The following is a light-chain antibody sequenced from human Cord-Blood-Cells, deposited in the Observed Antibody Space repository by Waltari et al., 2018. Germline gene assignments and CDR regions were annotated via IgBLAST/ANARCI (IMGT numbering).Light chain of an antibody. CDR1: SSDVGSYNL. CDR3: CSYAGSSTFYWV. CDR2: EVS. V-gene: IGLV2-23*02. Sequence: QSALTQPASVSGSPGQSITISCTGTSSDVGSYNLVSWYQQHPGKAPKLMIYEVSKRPSGVSNRFSGSKSGNTASLTISGLQAEDEADYYCCSYAGSSTFYWVFGRGTKLTVL. J-gene: IGLJ3*02.